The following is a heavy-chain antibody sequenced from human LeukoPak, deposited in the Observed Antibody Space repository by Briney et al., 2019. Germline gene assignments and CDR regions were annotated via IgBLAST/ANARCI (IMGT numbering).Heavy chain of an antibody. Sequence: ASVKVSCKASGYTFTGYYMHWVRQAPGQGLEWMGWINPNSGGTNYAQKFQGRVTMTRNTSISTAYMELSRLRSDDTAVYYCARDLRGDGYNSPFDYWGQGTLVTVSS. J-gene: IGHJ4*02. D-gene: IGHD5-24*01. V-gene: IGHV1-2*02. CDR3: ARDLRGDGYNSPFDY. CDR2: INPNSGGT. CDR1: GYTFTGYY.